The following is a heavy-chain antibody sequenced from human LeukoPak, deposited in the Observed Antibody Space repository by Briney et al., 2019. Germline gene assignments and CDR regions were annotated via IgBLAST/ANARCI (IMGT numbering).Heavy chain of an antibody. Sequence: GGSLRLSCAASGFTFSNYAMSWVRQAPGKGLEGVSAISGSGGSTYYADSVKGRFTIYRDNSKNTLYLQINSLKTEDTPVYYCTTVIYSVVPAAMEYFQHWGQGTLVTVSS. CDR3: TTVIYSVVPAAMEYFQH. CDR2: ISGSGGST. J-gene: IGHJ1*01. CDR1: GFTFSNYA. D-gene: IGHD2-2*01. V-gene: IGHV3-23*01.